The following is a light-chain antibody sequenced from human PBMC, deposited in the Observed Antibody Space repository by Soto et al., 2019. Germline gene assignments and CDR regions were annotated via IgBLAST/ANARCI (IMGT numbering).Light chain of an antibody. CDR3: QHLFT. J-gene: IGKJ3*01. V-gene: IGKV3-15*01. CDR1: QSVSSN. CDR2: GAS. Sequence: EIVMTQSPATLSVSPGERATLSCRASQSVSSNLAWYQQKPGQAPRLLIYGASTRATGIPARFSGSGSGTEFTLTISSLQSEDFAVYYCQHLFTFAPGTKVDIK.